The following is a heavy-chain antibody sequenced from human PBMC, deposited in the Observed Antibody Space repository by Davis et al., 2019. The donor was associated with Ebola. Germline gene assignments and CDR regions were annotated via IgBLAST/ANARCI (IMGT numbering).Heavy chain of an antibody. Sequence: ASVKVSCKASGYTFTGYYMHWVRQAPGQGLEWVGWINPNSGVTNFAQRLQGRVTMTRDTSITTAYMELSRLRADDTAVYYCAREGGTGNYFDYWGQGTLVTVSS. CDR3: AREGGTGNYFDY. CDR2: INPNSGVT. V-gene: IGHV1-2*02. J-gene: IGHJ4*02. D-gene: IGHD3-16*01. CDR1: GYTFTGYY.